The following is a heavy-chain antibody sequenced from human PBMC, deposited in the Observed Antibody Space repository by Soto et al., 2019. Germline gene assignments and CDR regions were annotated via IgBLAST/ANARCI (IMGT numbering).Heavy chain of an antibody. Sequence: SETLSLACTVSGGSISSDDYYWSWIRQAPGRGLEWIGYIHSSGSIYYNPSLKSRATMSIDTARNQFSLKVSSVTVADTAVYYCARDLDGLHDDNSGPYPRPGWGQGTLVT. J-gene: IGHJ1*01. D-gene: IGHD3-22*01. V-gene: IGHV4-30-4*01. CDR1: GGSISSDDYY. CDR2: IHSSGSI. CDR3: ARDLDGLHDDNSGPYPRPG.